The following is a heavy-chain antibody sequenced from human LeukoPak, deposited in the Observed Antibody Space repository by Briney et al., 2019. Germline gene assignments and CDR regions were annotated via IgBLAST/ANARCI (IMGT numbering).Heavy chain of an antibody. D-gene: IGHD6-6*01. CDR3: AKDAYEQLGSSYYYMDV. J-gene: IGHJ6*03. CDR2: ISSSSSTI. CDR1: GFTFSSYS. V-gene: IGHV3-48*04. Sequence: PGGSLRLSCAASGFTFSSYSMNWVRQAPGKGLEWVSYISSSSSTIYYADSVKGRFTISRDNAKNSLYLQMNSLRAEDTAVYYCAKDAYEQLGSSYYYMDVWGKGTTVTVSS.